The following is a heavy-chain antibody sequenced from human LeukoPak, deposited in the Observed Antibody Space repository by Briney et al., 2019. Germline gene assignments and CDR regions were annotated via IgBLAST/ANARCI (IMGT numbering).Heavy chain of an antibody. CDR1: GYSFTSYW. CDR3: ARQQDIVVVPAAISAFDI. V-gene: IGHV5-51*01. Sequence: GESLKISCKGSGYSFTSYWIGWVRQMPGKGLEWMGTIYPGDSDTRYSPSFQGQVTISADKSISTAYLQWSSLKASDTAMYYCARQQDIVVVPAAISAFDIWGQGTMVTVSS. CDR2: IYPGDSDT. D-gene: IGHD2-2*02. J-gene: IGHJ3*02.